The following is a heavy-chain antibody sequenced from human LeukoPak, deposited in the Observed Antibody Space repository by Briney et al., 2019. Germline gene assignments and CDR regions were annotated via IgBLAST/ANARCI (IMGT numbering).Heavy chain of an antibody. CDR3: AKGSRSSRPYYFDY. CDR1: GFTFRNYA. J-gene: IGHJ4*02. Sequence: GGSLRLSCAASGFTFRNYAMAWVRKTPDKGLEWVSAIIDDGDDKYHADSVKGRFIISRDNSKNILYLQMNGLRAEDTAIYYCAKGSRSSRPYYFDYWGQGILVTVSS. D-gene: IGHD6-6*01. V-gene: IGHV3-23*01. CDR2: IIDDGDDK.